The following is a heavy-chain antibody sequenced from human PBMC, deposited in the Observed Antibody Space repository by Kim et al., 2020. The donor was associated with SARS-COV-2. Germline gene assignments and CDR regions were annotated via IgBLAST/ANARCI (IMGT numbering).Heavy chain of an antibody. V-gene: IGHV1-46*01. D-gene: IGHD2-15*01. Sequence: KFQGRVTMTRDTSTSTVYMELSSLRSEDTAMYYCAREYCSGGRCSPEGDYWGQGTLVTVSS. J-gene: IGHJ4*02. CDR3: AREYCSGGRCSPEGDY.